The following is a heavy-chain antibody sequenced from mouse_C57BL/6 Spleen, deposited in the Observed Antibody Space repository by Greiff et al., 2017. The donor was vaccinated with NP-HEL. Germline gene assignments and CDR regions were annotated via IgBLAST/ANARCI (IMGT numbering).Heavy chain of an antibody. J-gene: IGHJ4*01. D-gene: IGHD2-3*01. CDR1: GFSLTSYG. CDR3: AKNDGFPLYYAMDY. CDR2: IWRGGST. Sequence: VKLMESGPGLVQPSQSLSITCTVSGFSLTSYGVHWVRQSPGKGLEWLGVIWRGGSTDYNAAFMSRLSITKDNSKSQVFFKMNSLQADDTSIYYCAKNDGFPLYYAMDYWGQGTSVTVSS. V-gene: IGHV2-5*01.